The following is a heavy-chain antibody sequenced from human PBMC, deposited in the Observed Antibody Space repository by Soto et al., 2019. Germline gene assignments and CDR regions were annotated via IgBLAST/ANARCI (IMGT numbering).Heavy chain of an antibody. CDR1: GFTISSSA. CDR2: ISGTGTST. CDR3: AKRGDSTSWYWFDP. Sequence: EVQLLESGGGLVQPGGSLRLSCAASGFTISSSAMSWVRQAPGKGLERVSAISGTGTSTYYADSVKGRFTISRDESKNTLYLQMSSLRAEDTALSYCAKRGDSTSWYWFDPWGQGTLVTVSS. J-gene: IGHJ5*02. V-gene: IGHV3-23*01. D-gene: IGHD6-13*01.